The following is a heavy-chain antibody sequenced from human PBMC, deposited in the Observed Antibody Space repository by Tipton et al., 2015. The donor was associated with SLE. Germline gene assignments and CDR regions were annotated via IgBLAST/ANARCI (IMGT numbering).Heavy chain of an antibody. CDR2: ISSSSSYT. Sequence: SLRLSCAASGFTFSSYSMNWVRQAPGKGLEWVSSISSSSSYTYYADSVKGRFTISRDNAKNSLYLQMNSLRAEDTAVYYCAMGRGWFREFDYWGQGTLVTVSS. V-gene: IGHV3-21*03. CDR1: GFTFSSYS. CDR3: AMGRGWFREFDY. J-gene: IGHJ4*02. D-gene: IGHD3-10*01.